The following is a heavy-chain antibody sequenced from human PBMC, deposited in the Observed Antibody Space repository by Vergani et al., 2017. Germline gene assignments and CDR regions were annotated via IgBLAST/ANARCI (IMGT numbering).Heavy chain of an antibody. J-gene: IGHJ6*03. CDR2: ISAYNGNT. Sequence: QVQLVQSGAEVKKPGASVKVSCKASGYTFTIYGISWVRQAPGQGLEWMGWISAYNGNTNYAQKLQGRFTMTTDTSTSTAYMELRSLRSDDTAVYYCARGTPPMRGYYYYYMDVWGKGTTVTVSS. V-gene: IGHV1-18*01. CDR1: GYTFTIYG. CDR3: ARGTPPMRGYYYYYMDV.